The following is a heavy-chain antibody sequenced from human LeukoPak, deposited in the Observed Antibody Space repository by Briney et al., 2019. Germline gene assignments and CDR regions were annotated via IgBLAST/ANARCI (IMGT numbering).Heavy chain of an antibody. D-gene: IGHD6-6*01. CDR2: ISSSSSSYI. J-gene: IGHJ4*02. CDR3: ASFRPSIAAFDY. V-gene: IGHV3-21*01. CDR1: GFTFSSYS. Sequence: PGGSLRLSCAASGFTFSSYSMNWVRQAPGKGLEWVSSISSSSSSYIYYADSVKGRFTISRDNAKNSLYLQMNSLRAEDTAVYYCASFRPSIAAFDYWGQGTLVTVSS.